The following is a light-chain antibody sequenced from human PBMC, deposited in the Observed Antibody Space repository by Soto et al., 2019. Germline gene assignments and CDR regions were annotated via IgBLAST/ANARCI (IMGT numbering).Light chain of an antibody. J-gene: IGLJ2*01. V-gene: IGLV2-14*01. CDR1: SRDVGGYNY. CDR2: DVS. Sequence: QSALTQPASVSGSPGQSITISCTGTSRDVGGYNYVSWYQQHPGKAPKLMIYDVSNRPSGVSNRFSGSKSGNTASLTISGLQAEDEADYYCRSYTSGSTPLFGGGTKLTVL. CDR3: RSYTSGSTPL.